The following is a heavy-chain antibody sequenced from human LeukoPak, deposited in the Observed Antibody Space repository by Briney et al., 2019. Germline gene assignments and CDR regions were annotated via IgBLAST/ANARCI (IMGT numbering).Heavy chain of an antibody. CDR1: GYTFTGYY. Sequence: ASVKVSCKASGYTFTGYYMHWVRQAPGQGLEWMGWINPNSGGTNYAQKFQGRVTMTRDTSISTAYMELSRLRSDDTAAYYCARDLYNWNINSAFDIWGQGTMVTVSS. D-gene: IGHD1/OR15-1a*01. CDR2: INPNSGGT. J-gene: IGHJ3*02. CDR3: ARDLYNWNINSAFDI. V-gene: IGHV1-2*02.